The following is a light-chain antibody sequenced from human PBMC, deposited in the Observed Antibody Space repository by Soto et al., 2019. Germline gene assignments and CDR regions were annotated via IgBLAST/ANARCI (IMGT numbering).Light chain of an antibody. V-gene: IGKV1-5*03. J-gene: IGKJ2*01. CDR3: QQYNSYSHT. Sequence: DIQMTQSRSTLSASVGDRVTITCRASQSISSWLAWYQQKPGKAPKLLIYKASSLETGVPSRFSGSGSWTEFNLTISSLQPDDFATYYCQQYNSYSHTFGQGTKLEIK. CDR1: QSISSW. CDR2: KAS.